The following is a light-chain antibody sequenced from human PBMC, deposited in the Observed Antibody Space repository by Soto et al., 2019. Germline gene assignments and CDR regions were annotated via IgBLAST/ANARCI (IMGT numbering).Light chain of an antibody. CDR1: QGISSY. J-gene: IGKJ4*01. V-gene: IGKV1-9*01. CDR2: AAS. CDR3: QQPKGLT. Sequence: DIQLTQSPSFLSASVGDRVTITCRASQGISSYLAWYQQKPGKAPKLLIYAASTLQSGVPSRFSGSGSGTEFTLTIGTLQPKDFEIYYCQQPKGLTLGGGTRGEIK.